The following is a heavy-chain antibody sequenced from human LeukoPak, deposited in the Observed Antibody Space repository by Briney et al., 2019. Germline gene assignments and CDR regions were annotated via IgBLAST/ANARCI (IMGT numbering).Heavy chain of an antibody. CDR1: GYTFTSYY. CDR2: INPSGGST. Sequence: ASVKVSCKASGYTFTSYYMHWVRQAPGQGLEWMGIINPSGGSTSYAQKFQGRVTMTRDMSTSTVYMELSSLRSEDTAVYYCGSDRWCGCCNSRAASYYYYMDVWGKGTTVTVSS. V-gene: IGHV1-46*01. J-gene: IGHJ6*03. D-gene: IGHD2/OR15-2a*01. CDR3: GSDRWCGCCNSRAASYYYYMDV.